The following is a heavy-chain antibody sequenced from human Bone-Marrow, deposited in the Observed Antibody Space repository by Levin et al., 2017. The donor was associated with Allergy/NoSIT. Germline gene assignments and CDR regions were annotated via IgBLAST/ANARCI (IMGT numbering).Heavy chain of an antibody. D-gene: IGHD2-21*02. J-gene: IGHJ2*01. CDR1: GYNFINYW. V-gene: IGHV5-51*01. CDR2: IYPGDSDI. CDR3: ATTLSTVTQEYFDL. Sequence: GGSLRLSCTTSGYNFINYWIGWVRQMPGKGLEWMAIIYPGDSDIRYSPSFEGQVTISADDSINTAYLQWRSLKASDTAIYYCATTLSTVTQEYFDLWGRGTLVTVSS.